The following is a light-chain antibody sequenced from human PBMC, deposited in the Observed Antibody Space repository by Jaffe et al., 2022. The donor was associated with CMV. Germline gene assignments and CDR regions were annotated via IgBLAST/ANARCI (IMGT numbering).Light chain of an antibody. CDR1: NLGEKY. J-gene: IGLJ2*01. V-gene: IGLV3-1*01. Sequence: SYDLTQPPSVSVSPGQTANITCSGDNLGEKYAFWYQQKPGQSPVVVIYQNTTRPSGIPERFSGSNSGNTATLTISGTQAMDEADYYCQAWDSSTVIFGGGTKLTVL. CDR3: QAWDSSTVI. CDR2: QNT.